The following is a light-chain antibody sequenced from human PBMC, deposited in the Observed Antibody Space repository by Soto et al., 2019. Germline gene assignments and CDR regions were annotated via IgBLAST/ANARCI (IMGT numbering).Light chain of an antibody. CDR2: LGS. V-gene: IGKV2-28*01. J-gene: IGKJ1*01. CDR1: QSHLHSNGYNY. CDR3: MQALQTPPWT. Sequence: DIVMTQSPLSLPVTPGEPASISCRSSQSHLHSNGYNYLDWYLQKPGQSPQLLIYLGSNRASGVPDRFSGSGSGIDFTLKISRVEAEDVGVYYCMQALQTPPWTFGQGTKVEIK.